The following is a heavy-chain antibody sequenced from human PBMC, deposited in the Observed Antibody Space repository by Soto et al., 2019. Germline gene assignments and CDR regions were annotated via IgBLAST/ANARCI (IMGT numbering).Heavy chain of an antibody. D-gene: IGHD2-21*02. CDR1: GYSFTNYW. J-gene: IGHJ5*02. CDR3: ARHSAALAYCGDDCYSGFDP. V-gene: IGHV5-51*01. Sequence: RGESLKISCRSSGYSFTNYWIAWVRQMPGKGLEWMGIIYPGDSDTKYSPSFQGQVTISADKSISTAYLQWNSLKASDTAIYYCARHSAALAYCGDDCYSGFDPWGQGTLVTVSS. CDR2: IYPGDSDT.